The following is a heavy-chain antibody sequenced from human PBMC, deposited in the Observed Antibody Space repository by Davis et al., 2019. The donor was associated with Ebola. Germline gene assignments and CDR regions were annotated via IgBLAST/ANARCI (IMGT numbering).Heavy chain of an antibody. J-gene: IGHJ6*02. D-gene: IGHD2-2*01. V-gene: IGHV3-7*04. CDR1: GFDFSSYW. CDR3: ARGTRMDV. Sequence: GESLKISCAASGFDFSSYWMSWVRQAPGKGLEWVANIKQDGSEKYYVDSVKGRFTISRDNAKNSLYLQMNSLRAEDTAVYYCARGTRMDVWGQGTTVTVSS. CDR2: IKQDGSEK.